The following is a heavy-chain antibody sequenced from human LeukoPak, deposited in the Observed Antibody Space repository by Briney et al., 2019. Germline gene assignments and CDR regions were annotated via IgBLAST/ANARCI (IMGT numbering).Heavy chain of an antibody. CDR2: VNAESTDI. CDR1: GFSFHRYA. V-gene: IGHV3-21*05. CDR3: ARDTFEPLVIDF. D-gene: IGHD6-13*01. J-gene: IGHJ4*02. Sequence: GGSLRLSCAASGFSFHRYAMNWVRQAQGKGLEWVAYVNAESTDILYADSVRGRFTISRDNAKNSLYLQMNSLRAEDRGVYYCARDTFEPLVIDFWGQGTLVTVSS.